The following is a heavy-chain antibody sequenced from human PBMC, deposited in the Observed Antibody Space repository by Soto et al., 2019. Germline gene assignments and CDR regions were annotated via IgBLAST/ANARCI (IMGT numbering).Heavy chain of an antibody. CDR1: GFTFSSYA. J-gene: IGHJ6*02. Sequence: GGSLRLSCAASGFTFSSYAMSWVRQAPGKGLEWVSAISGSGGSTYYADSVKGRFTISRDNSKNTLYLQMNSLRAEDTAVYYCAKALSMVRGFQGYYYGMDVWGQGTTVTVSS. CDR2: ISGSGGST. V-gene: IGHV3-23*01. CDR3: AKALSMVRGFQGYYYGMDV. D-gene: IGHD3-10*01.